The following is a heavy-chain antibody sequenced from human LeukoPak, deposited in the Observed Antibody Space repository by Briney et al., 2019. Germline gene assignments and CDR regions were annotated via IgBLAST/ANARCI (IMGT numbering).Heavy chain of an antibody. J-gene: IGHJ4*02. V-gene: IGHV4-59*01. D-gene: IGHD2-15*01. CDR2: IYYSGST. Sequence: PSETLSLTCTVSGGSISSYYWSWIRQPPGKGLEWIGYIYYSGSTNYNPSLKSRVTISVDTSKNQFSLKLSSVTAADTAVYYCARSSLLGASDYWGQGTLVTVSS. CDR3: ARSSLLGASDY. CDR1: GGSISSYY.